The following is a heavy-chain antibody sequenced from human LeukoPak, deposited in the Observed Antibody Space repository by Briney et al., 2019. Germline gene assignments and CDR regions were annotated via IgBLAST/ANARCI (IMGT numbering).Heavy chain of an antibody. CDR2: MNPNSGNT. CDR1: GYTFTSYD. Sequence: EASVKVSCKASGYTFTSYDINWVRQATGQGLEWMGWMNPNSGNTGYAQKFQGRVTMTRNTSISTAYMELSSLRSEDTAVYYCARGYLAIFGVVISFDPWGQGTLVTASS. CDR3: ARGYLAIFGVVISFDP. V-gene: IGHV1-8*01. J-gene: IGHJ5*02. D-gene: IGHD3-3*01.